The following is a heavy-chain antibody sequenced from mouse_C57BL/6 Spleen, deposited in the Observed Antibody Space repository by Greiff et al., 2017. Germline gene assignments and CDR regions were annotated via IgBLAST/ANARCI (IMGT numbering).Heavy chain of an antibody. V-gene: IGHV1-42*01. CDR1: GYSFTGYY. CDR3: ARSDDYDRGDAY. J-gene: IGHJ3*01. Sequence: VQLKESGPELVKPGASVKISCKASGYSFTGYYMNWVKQSPEKSLEWIGEINPSTGGTTYNQKFKAKATLTVDKSSSTAYMQLKSLTSEDSAVYYCARSDDYDRGDAYGGQGTLVTVSA. CDR2: INPSTGGT. D-gene: IGHD2-4*01.